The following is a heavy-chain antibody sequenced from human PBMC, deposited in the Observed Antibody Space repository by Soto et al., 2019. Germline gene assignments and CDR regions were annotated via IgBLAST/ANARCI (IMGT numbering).Heavy chain of an antibody. Sequence: PGGSLRISCAASGFTFSSYGMHWVRQAPGKGLEGVAVISYDGSNKYYADSVKGRFTISRDNSKNTLYLQMNSLRAEDTAVYYCAKDGGFMTTVVVVPYYDGIDVWGQATTVTVSS. CDR1: GFTFSSYG. CDR3: AKDGGFMTTVVVVPYYDGIDV. V-gene: IGHV3-30*18. J-gene: IGHJ6*02. D-gene: IGHD3-22*01. CDR2: ISYDGSNK.